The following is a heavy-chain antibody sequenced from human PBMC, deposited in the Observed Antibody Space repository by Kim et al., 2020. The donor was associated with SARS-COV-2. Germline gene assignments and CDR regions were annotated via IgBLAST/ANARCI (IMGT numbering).Heavy chain of an antibody. J-gene: IGHJ4*02. Sequence: ADSVKGRFTISRDNSTNTQYLQMNSLRAEDTAVYYCAKDRGRSSPSYFDYWGQGTLVTVSS. V-gene: IGHV3-23*01. D-gene: IGHD6-6*01. CDR3: AKDRGRSSPSYFDY.